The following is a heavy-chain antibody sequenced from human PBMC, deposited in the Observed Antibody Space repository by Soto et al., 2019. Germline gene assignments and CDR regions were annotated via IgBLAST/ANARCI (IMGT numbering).Heavy chain of an antibody. D-gene: IGHD5-12*01. CDR1: GGTFSSYA. V-gene: IGHV1-69*13. Sequence: SVKVSCKASGGTFSSYAISWVRQAPGQGLEWMGGIIPIFGTANYAQKFQGRVTITADESTSTAYMELSSLRSEDTAVYYCASTKAKRWLHHAPDYWGQGTLVTVSS. J-gene: IGHJ4*02. CDR2: IIPIFGTA. CDR3: ASTKAKRWLHHAPDY.